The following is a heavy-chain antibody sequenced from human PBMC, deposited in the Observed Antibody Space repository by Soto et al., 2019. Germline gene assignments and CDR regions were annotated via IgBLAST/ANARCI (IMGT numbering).Heavy chain of an antibody. V-gene: IGHV4-39*01. D-gene: IGHD4-17*01. CDR2: IYYLGNT. CDR3: ARHDDYGDYAWFAP. Sequence: SETLSLTCTVSGGSISSSRSYWGWIRQSPGQGLEWVGSIYYLGNTYYNSSLGNRVLISLDKPRNQFSLRLTSVTAADTAVYYCARHDDYGDYAWFAPWGQGTLVTVSS. CDR1: GGSISSSRSY. J-gene: IGHJ5*02.